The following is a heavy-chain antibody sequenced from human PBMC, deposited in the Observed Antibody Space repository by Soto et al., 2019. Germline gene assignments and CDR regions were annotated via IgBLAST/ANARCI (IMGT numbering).Heavy chain of an antibody. CDR3: ARDLGAHYYDSSGPGCFDP. CDR2: IYYSGST. Sequence: SETLSLTCTVSGGSISSGDYYWSWIRQPPGKGLEWIGYIYYSGSTYYNPSLKSRVTISVDTSKNQFSLKLSSVTAADTAVYYCARDLGAHYYDSSGPGCFDPSGQGNLLTVSS. CDR1: GGSISSGDYY. J-gene: IGHJ5*02. D-gene: IGHD3-22*01. V-gene: IGHV4-30-4*01.